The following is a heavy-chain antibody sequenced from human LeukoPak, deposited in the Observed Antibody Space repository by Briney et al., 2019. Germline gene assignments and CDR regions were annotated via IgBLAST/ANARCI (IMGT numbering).Heavy chain of an antibody. D-gene: IGHD2-2*01. CDR2: IYTGGST. V-gene: IGHV4-4*07. CDR1: GGSLSSYY. Sequence: SETLSLTCTVSGGSLSSYYWSWIRQPAGKGLEWIGRIYTGGSTNYNPSLKSRVTMSVDTSKNQFSLKLSSVTAADTAVYYCARDKVVPAAMGAFDIWGQGTMVTVSS. J-gene: IGHJ3*02. CDR3: ARDKVVPAAMGAFDI.